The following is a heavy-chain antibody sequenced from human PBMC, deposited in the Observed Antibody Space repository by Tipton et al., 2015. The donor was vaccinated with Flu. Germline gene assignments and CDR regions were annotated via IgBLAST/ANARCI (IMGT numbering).Heavy chain of an antibody. CDR2: IKQDGSER. CDR1: EFTFANYA. V-gene: IGHV3-7*01. Sequence: SLRLSCAASEFTFANYAMHWVRQAPGKGLEWVAKIKQDGSERYYMKSVEGRFTISRDEAKKSVYLQMDSLRVDDTAVYYCARDVNWALGCWGQGTLVTVSS. D-gene: IGHD3-16*01. J-gene: IGHJ4*02. CDR3: ARDVNWALGC.